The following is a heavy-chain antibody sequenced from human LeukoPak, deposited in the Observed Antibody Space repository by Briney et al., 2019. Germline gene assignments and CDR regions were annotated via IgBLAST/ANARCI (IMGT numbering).Heavy chain of an antibody. CDR1: GFTFSSYG. J-gene: IGHJ4*02. Sequence: GRSLRPSCAASGFTFSSYGMHWVRQAPGKGLEWVAVIWYDGSNKYYADSVKGRFTISRDNSKNTLYLQMNSLRAEDTAVYYCARDFAAYCSGGSCYSPYFDYWGQGTLVTVSS. D-gene: IGHD2-15*01. V-gene: IGHV3-33*01. CDR2: IWYDGSNK. CDR3: ARDFAAYCSGGSCYSPYFDY.